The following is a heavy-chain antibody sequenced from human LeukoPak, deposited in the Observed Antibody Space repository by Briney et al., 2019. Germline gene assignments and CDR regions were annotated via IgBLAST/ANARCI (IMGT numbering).Heavy chain of an antibody. D-gene: IGHD1-26*01. J-gene: IGHJ6*03. CDR1: GFTFSSYS. V-gene: IGHV3-48*01. Sequence: GGSLRLSCAASGFTFSSYSMNWVRQAPGKGLEWVSYISSSSSSIYYADSVKGRFTISRDNAKKSLYLQMNSLRAEDTALYYCARNPSGSYAYYYYYYMDVWGKGTTVTVSS. CDR2: ISSSSSSI. CDR3: ARNPSGSYAYYYYYYMDV.